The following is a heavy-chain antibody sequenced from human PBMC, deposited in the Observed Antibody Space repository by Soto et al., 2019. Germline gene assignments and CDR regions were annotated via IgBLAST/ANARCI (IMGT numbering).Heavy chain of an antibody. CDR2: ISYDGSNK. Sequence: QVQLVESGGCVVQPGRSLRLSCAASGFTFSSYGMHWVRQAPGKGLEWVAVISYDGSNKYYADSVKGRFTISRDNSKNTLYLQMNSLRAADTAVYYCAKAGGYYYDSSGYYFYYWGQGTLVTVSS. J-gene: IGHJ4*02. CDR3: AKAGGYYYDSSGYYFYY. D-gene: IGHD3-22*01. V-gene: IGHV3-30*18. CDR1: GFTFSSYG.